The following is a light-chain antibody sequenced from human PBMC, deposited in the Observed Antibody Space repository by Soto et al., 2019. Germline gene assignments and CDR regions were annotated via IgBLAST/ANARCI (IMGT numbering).Light chain of an antibody. CDR3: LLSYNGPYV. V-gene: IGLV7-46*01. J-gene: IGLJ1*01. CDR2: DTT. CDR1: TGAVTNGHY. Sequence: AVVTQEHSLTVSPGGTVALTCGSSTGAVTNGHYPYWFQQKPGQAPRTLIYDTTNRHSWTPARFSGSLLGGKAALTLSGAQPEDEAEYYGLLSYNGPYVFGTGTKVTVL.